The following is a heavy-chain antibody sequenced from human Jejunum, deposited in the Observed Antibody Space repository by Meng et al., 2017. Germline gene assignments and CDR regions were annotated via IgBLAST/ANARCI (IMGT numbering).Heavy chain of an antibody. J-gene: IGHJ5*02. D-gene: IGHD1-26*01. CDR1: GFTFSNDA. V-gene: IGHV3-23*01. CDR2: IGGDNADK. Sequence: EVHLLESGGDLVQPGGSLRLSCAASGFTFSNDAMSWVRQVPGKGLEWVSGIGGDNADKHYTDSVRGRLTISRDNSKNTLYLEMNNLRVKETAIYYCAKDREAWNGVWDPFDQWGQGTLVTVSS. CDR3: AKDREAWNGVWDPFDQ.